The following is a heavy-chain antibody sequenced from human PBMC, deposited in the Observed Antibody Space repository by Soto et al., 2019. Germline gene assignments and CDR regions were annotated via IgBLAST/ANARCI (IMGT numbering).Heavy chain of an antibody. D-gene: IGHD3-9*01. CDR3: AADPSFDILTGRYYGMEV. Sequence: SVKVSCKASGFTFTSSAVQWLRQARGQRLEWIGWIVVGSGNTNYAQKFQERVTITRDMSTSTAYMELSSLRSEDTAVYYCAADPSFDILTGRYYGMEVWGQGTTVTVSS. CDR1: GFTFTSSA. V-gene: IGHV1-58*01. CDR2: IVVGSGNT. J-gene: IGHJ6*02.